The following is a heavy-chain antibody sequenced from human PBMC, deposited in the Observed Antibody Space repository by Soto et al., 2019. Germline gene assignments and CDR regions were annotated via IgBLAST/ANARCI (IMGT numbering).Heavy chain of an antibody. CDR2: IIPIFGTA. V-gene: IGHV1-69*12. CDR3: AGDSVPRDGDYDFWSGYSYYFDY. Sequence: QVQLVQSGAEVKKPGSSVKVSCKASGGTFSSYAISWVRQAPGQGLEWMGGIIPIFGTANYAQKFQGRVTITADESTSTAYRELSSLGSEDTAVYYCAGDSVPRDGDYDFWSGYSYYFDYWGQGTLVTVSS. D-gene: IGHD3-3*01. CDR1: GGTFSSYA. J-gene: IGHJ4*02.